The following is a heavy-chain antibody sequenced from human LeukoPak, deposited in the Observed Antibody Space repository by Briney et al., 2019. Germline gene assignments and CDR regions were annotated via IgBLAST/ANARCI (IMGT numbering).Heavy chain of an antibody. J-gene: IGHJ4*02. CDR3: ALLAVASDFDY. Sequence: SGGSLRLSCAVSGFPFSFFEINWVRQAPGKGLEWVSNIASSGRTRYYADSVKGRFSISRDNAKNSLYLQMDTLRVEDTGVYYCALLAVASDFDYWGQGAWSPSPQ. CDR2: IASSGRTR. D-gene: IGHD6-19*01. V-gene: IGHV3-48*03. CDR1: GFPFSFFE.